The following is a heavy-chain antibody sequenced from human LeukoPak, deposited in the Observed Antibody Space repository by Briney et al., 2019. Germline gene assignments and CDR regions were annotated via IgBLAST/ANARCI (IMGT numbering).Heavy chain of an antibody. V-gene: IGHV1-8*03. CDR1: GYTFTSYD. Sequence: GASVKVSCKASGYTFTSYDINWVRQATGQGLEWMGWTNPNSGNTGYAQKFQGRVTITRNTSISTAYMELSSLRSEDTAVYYCATNTYDSSGYHFDYWGQGTLVTVSS. J-gene: IGHJ4*02. CDR2: TNPNSGNT. D-gene: IGHD3-22*01. CDR3: ATNTYDSSGYHFDY.